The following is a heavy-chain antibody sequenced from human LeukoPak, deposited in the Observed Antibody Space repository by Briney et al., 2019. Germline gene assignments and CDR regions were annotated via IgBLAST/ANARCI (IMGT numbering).Heavy chain of an antibody. J-gene: IGHJ4*02. D-gene: IGHD1-1*01. Sequence: SETLSLTCAVYGVSFSDHYWSWIRQPPGKGLEWIGEINHSGSTNYNPSLNSRVTIPVDTSKNQFSLKLTSVTAADTAVYYCARDRQLFVWGQGTLVTVSS. CDR2: INHSGST. CDR1: GVSFSDHY. CDR3: ARDRQLFV. V-gene: IGHV4-34*01.